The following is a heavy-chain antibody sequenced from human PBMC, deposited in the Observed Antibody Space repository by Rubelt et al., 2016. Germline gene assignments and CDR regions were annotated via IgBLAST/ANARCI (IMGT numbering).Heavy chain of an antibody. J-gene: IGHJ4*02. CDR3: ARVNYYESMGYYSLDF. D-gene: IGHD3-22*01. CDR1: GGSFSGYY. CDR2: INHSGST. V-gene: IGHV4-34*01. Sequence: QVQLQQWGAGLLKPSETLSLTCAVYGGSFSGYYWSWIRQPPGKGLEWIGEINHSGSTNYNPSLKSRVTQTVDTSKNQFSLKLSSVTAADTAVYFCARVNYYESMGYYSLDFWGQGTLVTVSS.